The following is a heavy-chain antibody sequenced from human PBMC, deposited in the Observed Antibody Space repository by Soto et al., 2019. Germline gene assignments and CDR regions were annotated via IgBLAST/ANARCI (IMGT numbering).Heavy chain of an antibody. D-gene: IGHD1-26*01. J-gene: IGHJ4*02. CDR3: ARINRSGSYLLDY. CDR1: GYTFTSYD. Sequence: ASVKVSCKASGYTFTSYDINWVRQATGQGLEWMGWLNPNSGNTGYAQKFQGRVTMTRNTSISTAHMELSSLRSEDTAVYYCARINRSGSYLLDYWGQGTQVTVSS. V-gene: IGHV1-8*01. CDR2: LNPNSGNT.